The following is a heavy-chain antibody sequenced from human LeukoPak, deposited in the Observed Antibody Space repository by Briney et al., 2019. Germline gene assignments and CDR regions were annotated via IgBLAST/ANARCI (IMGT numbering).Heavy chain of an antibody. Sequence: SETLSLTCTVSGGSISSYYWSWIRQPPGKGLERIGYIYYSGSTNYNPSLKSRVTISVDTSKNQFSLKLSSVTAADTAVYYCARHYTHSSGWYFDYWGQGTLVTVSS. J-gene: IGHJ4*02. D-gene: IGHD6-19*01. CDR1: GGSISSYY. V-gene: IGHV4-59*08. CDR3: ARHYTHSSGWYFDY. CDR2: IYYSGST.